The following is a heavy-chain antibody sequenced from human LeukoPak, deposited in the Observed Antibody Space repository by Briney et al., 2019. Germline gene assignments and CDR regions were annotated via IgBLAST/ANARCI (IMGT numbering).Heavy chain of an antibody. J-gene: IGHJ4*02. CDR1: GGSISSYY. Sequence: SETLSLTCTVSGGSISSYYWSWIRQSPGKGLEWIGYIFYSGSTNYNPSLNSRVTISVDTSKNQFSLKLSSVTAADTAVYYGARGPHFNFWGQGTLVTVSS. V-gene: IGHV4-59*01. CDR3: ARGPHFNF. CDR2: IFYSGST.